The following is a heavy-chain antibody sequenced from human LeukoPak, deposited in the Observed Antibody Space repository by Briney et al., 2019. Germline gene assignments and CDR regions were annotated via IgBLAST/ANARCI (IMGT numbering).Heavy chain of an antibody. CDR1: GFTFSSYE. J-gene: IGHJ4*02. V-gene: IGHV3-48*03. D-gene: IGHD4-23*01. CDR3: ARGARWAYYFDY. CDR2: ISTRDNTI. Sequence: GGSLRLSCAASGFTFSSYEMNWVRQAPGKGLEWLSYISTRDNTIQYADSVKGRFTISRDNANNSVFLQMNNLRAEDSAIYYCARGARWAYYFDYWGQGSLVTISS.